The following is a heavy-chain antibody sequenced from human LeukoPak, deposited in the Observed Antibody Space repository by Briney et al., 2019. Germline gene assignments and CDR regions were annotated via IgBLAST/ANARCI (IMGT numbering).Heavy chain of an antibody. J-gene: IGHJ4*02. Sequence: GGSLRLSCAASGFTFSNYAMSWVRQAPGKGLEWVSGISGTSGTINYAAPVKGRFSISRDNSKNTLYLQMNSLRVDDMAVYYCAKRLGDPRAFDYWGQGTLVTVSS. CDR2: ISGTSGTI. CDR3: AKRLGDPRAFDY. D-gene: IGHD2-21*02. CDR1: GFTFSNYA. V-gene: IGHV3-23*01.